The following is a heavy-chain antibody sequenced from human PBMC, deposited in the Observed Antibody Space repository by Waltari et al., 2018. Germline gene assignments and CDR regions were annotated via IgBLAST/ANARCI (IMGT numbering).Heavy chain of an antibody. Sequence: QVQLVQSGAEVKKPGASVKVSCKVSGYTLPELSMHWVRQAPGKGLEWMGGFDTKDGETIYEQNFQGRVIMTEDTSTSTVYMELSSLRSEDTAVYYCARVKRPSSIAAPGYWGQGTLVTVSS. J-gene: IGHJ4*02. CDR1: GYTLPELS. D-gene: IGHD6-6*01. CDR2: FDTKDGET. V-gene: IGHV1-24*01. CDR3: ARVKRPSSIAAPGY.